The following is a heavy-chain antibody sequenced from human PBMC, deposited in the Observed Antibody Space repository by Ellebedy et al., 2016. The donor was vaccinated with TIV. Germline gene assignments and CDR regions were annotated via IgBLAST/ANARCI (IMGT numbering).Heavy chain of an antibody. V-gene: IGHV6-1*01. CDR2: TYLTAMWYS. CDR1: GDNVYSNSAT. Sequence: MPSETLSLTCAIPGDNVYSNSATWNWIRQSPSRGLEWLGRTYLTAMWYSEYAAPVKGRITIKADSSKNQFSLHLSSVTPEDTAVYYCARDGLSFGDYWGQGTPVTVSS. CDR3: ARDGLSFGDY. J-gene: IGHJ4*02. D-gene: IGHD3-3*01.